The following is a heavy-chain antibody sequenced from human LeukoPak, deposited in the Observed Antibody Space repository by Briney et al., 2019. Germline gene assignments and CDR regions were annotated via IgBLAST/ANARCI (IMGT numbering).Heavy chain of an antibody. CDR1: DGSISSGYYY. CDR3: AKDGDMTVASTD. Sequence: SETLSLTCSVSDGSISSGYYYWAWIRQPPGKGPEWIGSIYYSGTTYPNPSLKSRVTISVDTSKNQFSLKLTSVTAADTAVYFCAKDGDMTVASTDWGQGTLVTVSS. V-gene: IGHV4-39*07. CDR2: IYYSGTT. D-gene: IGHD6-19*01. J-gene: IGHJ4*02.